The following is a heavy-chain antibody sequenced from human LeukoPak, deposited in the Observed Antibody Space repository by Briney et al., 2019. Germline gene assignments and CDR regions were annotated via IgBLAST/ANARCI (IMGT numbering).Heavy chain of an antibody. CDR2: ISASGAST. CDR1: GLTFSSCA. J-gene: IGHJ4*02. CDR3: AKRASDWYYFDY. V-gene: IGHV3-23*01. Sequence: PGGSLRLSCAASGLTFSSCAMSWVRQAPGKGPEWVSVISASGASTYYADSVRGRFTISRDNSKNTLYLQMSSLRAEDTAVYYWAKRASDWYYFDYWGQGNLVTVSS. D-gene: IGHD3-9*01.